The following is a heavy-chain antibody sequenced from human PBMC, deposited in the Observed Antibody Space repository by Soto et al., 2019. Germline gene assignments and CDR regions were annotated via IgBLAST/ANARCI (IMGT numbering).Heavy chain of an antibody. CDR3: AKDEASSSPGETYYYYYGMDV. CDR1: GFTFSSYG. J-gene: IGHJ6*02. V-gene: IGHV3-30*18. Sequence: GGSLRLSCAASGFTFSSYGMHWVRQAPGKGLEWVVVISYDGSNKYYADSVKGRFTISRDNSKNTLYLQMNSLRAEDTAVYYCAKDEASSSPGETYYYYYGMDVWGQGTTVTVSS. D-gene: IGHD6-6*01. CDR2: ISYDGSNK.